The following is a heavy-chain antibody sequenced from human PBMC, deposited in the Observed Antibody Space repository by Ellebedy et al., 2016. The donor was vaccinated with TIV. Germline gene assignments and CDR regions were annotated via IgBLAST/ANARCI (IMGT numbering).Heavy chain of an antibody. CDR3: ARGTYSSSWYGMDF. V-gene: IGHV1-69*06. CDR1: GGSFSSYS. J-gene: IGHJ4*02. CDR2: IIPIFGTL. Sequence: AASVKVSCKASGGSFSSYSMIWVRQAPGQGLEWMGGIIPIFGTLDYAQSFQGRVTITADTSTSTAYMELSSLRSEDTAVYYCARGTYSSSWYGMDFWGQGTPVTVSS. D-gene: IGHD6-13*01.